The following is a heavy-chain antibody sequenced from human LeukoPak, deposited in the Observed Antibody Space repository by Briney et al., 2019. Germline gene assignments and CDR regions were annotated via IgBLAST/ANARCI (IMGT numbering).Heavy chain of an antibody. CDR2: IIPIFGTA. J-gene: IGHJ6*02. CDR1: GGTFSSYA. V-gene: IGHV1-69*05. Sequence: SVKVSCKASGGTFSSYAISWVRQAPGQGLEWMGGIIPIFGTANYAQKFQGRVTITRDTSASTAYMELSSLRSEDTAVYYCARDKIGCSGGSCYPTGMDVWGQGTTVTVSS. D-gene: IGHD2-15*01. CDR3: ARDKIGCSGGSCYPTGMDV.